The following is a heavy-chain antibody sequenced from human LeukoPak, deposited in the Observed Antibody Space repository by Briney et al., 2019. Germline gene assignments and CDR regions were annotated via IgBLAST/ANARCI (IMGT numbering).Heavy chain of an antibody. CDR3: ARDSKYGAYGDYAYYYYGMDV. Sequence: PGGSLRLSCAASGFTFSSYGMHWVRQAPGKGLEWVAVIWYDGSNKYYADSVKGRFTISRDNSKNTLYLQMNSLRAEDTAVYYCARDSKYGAYGDYAYYYYGMDVWGQGTTVTVSS. CDR2: IWYDGSNK. J-gene: IGHJ6*02. CDR1: GFTFSSYG. D-gene: IGHD4-17*01. V-gene: IGHV3-33*01.